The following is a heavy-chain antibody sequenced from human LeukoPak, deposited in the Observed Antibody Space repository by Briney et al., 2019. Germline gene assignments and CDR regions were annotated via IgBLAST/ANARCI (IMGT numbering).Heavy chain of an antibody. Sequence: PGGSLRLSCAASGFTFSSYSMNWVRQAPGKGLEWVSSISSSSSYIYYADSVKGRFTISRDNAKNSLYLQMNSLSAEDTAVYYCARDSSYYYDSSGYAHDYWGQGTLVTVSS. J-gene: IGHJ4*02. CDR1: GFTFSSYS. CDR3: ARDSSYYYDSSGYAHDY. CDR2: ISSSSSYI. V-gene: IGHV3-21*01. D-gene: IGHD3-22*01.